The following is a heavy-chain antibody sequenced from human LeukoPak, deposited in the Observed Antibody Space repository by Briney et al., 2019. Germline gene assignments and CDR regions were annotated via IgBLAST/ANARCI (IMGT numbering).Heavy chain of an antibody. CDR2: IYYSGST. CDR3: AGQAGYCSSTSCYGPFDY. V-gene: IGHV4-39*01. D-gene: IGHD2-2*01. CDR1: GGSISSSSYC. Sequence: SETLSLTCTVSGGSISSSSYCWGWIRQPPRKGLEWIGSIYYSGSTYYNPSLKSRVTISVDTSKNQFSLKLSSVTAADTAVYYCAGQAGYCSSTSCYGPFDYWGQGTLVTVSS. J-gene: IGHJ4*02.